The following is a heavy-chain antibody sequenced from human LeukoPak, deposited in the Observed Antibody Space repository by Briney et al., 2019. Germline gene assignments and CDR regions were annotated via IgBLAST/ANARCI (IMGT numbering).Heavy chain of an antibody. CDR1: GGSISPYN. CDR3: ARGAGWYEH. CDR2: VYYRGNT. D-gene: IGHD6-13*01. Sequence: SETLSLTCTVSGGSISPYNWSWLRQPPGKGLEWIGYVYYRGNTNYNPSLKSRVTISLDTSNNQFSLKLSSVTAADTAVYYCARGAGWYEHWGQGTLVTVSS. J-gene: IGHJ5*02. V-gene: IGHV4-59*08.